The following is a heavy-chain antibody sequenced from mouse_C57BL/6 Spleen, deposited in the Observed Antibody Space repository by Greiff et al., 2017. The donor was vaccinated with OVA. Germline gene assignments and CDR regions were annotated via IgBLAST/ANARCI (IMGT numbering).Heavy chain of an antibody. Sequence: QVQLQQPGAELVRPGSSVKLSCKASGYTFTSYWMQWVKQRPLQGLEWIGNIDPSDSETHYNQKFKDKATLTVDKSSSTAYMQLSSLTSEDSAVYYCARGKYYGSSYEWYGDVWGTGTTVTVSS. J-gene: IGHJ1*03. V-gene: IGHV1-52*01. CDR2: IDPSDSET. CDR3: ARGKYYGSSYEWYGDV. D-gene: IGHD1-1*01. CDR1: GYTFTSYW.